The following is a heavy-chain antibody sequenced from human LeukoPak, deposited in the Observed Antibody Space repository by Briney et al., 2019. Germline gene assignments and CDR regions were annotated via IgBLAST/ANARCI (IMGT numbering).Heavy chain of an antibody. CDR3: ARAPWHSSSWYRELLNWFDP. Sequence: ASVKVSCKASGYTFTSYDINWVRQAPGQGLEWMGWMNPNSGNTGYAQKFQGRVTMARNTSISTAYMELSSLRSEDTAVYYCARAPWHSSSWYRELLNWFDPWGQGTLVTVSS. D-gene: IGHD6-13*01. J-gene: IGHJ5*02. CDR1: GYTFTSYD. CDR2: MNPNSGNT. V-gene: IGHV1-8*01.